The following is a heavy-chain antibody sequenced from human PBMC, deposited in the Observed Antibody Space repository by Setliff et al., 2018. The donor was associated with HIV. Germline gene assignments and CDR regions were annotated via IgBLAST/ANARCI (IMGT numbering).Heavy chain of an antibody. CDR2: LYYGGST. J-gene: IGHJ6*03. V-gene: IGHV4-39*02. CDR1: GDSISTSNSY. CDR3: ARDRRGYYYGSGSCYMDV. Sequence: SETLSLTCTVSGDSISTSNSYWGWVRQPPGKGLEWIGSLYYGGSTYYNPSLKSRVTISVDTSKNQFSLKLSSVTAADTAVYYCARDRRGYYYGSGSCYMDVWGTGTTVTVSS. D-gene: IGHD3-10*01.